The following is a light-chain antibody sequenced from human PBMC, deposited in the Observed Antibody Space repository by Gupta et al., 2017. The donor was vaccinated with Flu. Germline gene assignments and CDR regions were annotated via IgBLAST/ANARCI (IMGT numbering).Light chain of an antibody. CDR3: AAWDDSLNGVV. CDR1: SSNVGNNY. CDR2: RSN. Sequence: QSVLTHPPSVSGTPGQRVTISCSGGSSNVGNNYVYWYRQFPGAAPKLLIFRSNERPSGVSDRFSGSKSGTSASLAISGLRSEDEADYSCAAWDDSLNGVVFGGGTKLTVL. J-gene: IGLJ2*01. V-gene: IGLV1-47*01.